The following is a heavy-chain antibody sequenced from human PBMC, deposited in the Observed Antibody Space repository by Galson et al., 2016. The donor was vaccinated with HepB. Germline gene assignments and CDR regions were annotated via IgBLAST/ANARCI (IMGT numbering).Heavy chain of an antibody. D-gene: IGHD5-12*01. V-gene: IGHV1-8*01. CDR3: TRGPYIVASAPPREAQY. CDR2: MNTASGDT. Sequence: SVKVSCKASGYGSTIYDIKWVRQATGHGLEWMGWMNTASGDTGYAQKFQGRVTMTRDTSITTAYMELSSLRYEETAVYYCTRGPYIVASAPPREAQYWGQGTLVIVSS. J-gene: IGHJ1*01. CDR1: GYGSTIYD.